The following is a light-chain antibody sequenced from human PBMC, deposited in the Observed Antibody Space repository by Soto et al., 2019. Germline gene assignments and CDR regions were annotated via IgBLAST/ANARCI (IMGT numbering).Light chain of an antibody. J-gene: IGKJ5*01. Sequence: EIVLTQSPGPLSLSPGERSTLSCMASQSVSSSYFAWYQQQPGPAPRLLIDGASSGAAGIPDRFGGRGAGTDFTLTISRLYPEDFAVYYRQHYSSSVTFGQGTRVEIK. CDR1: QSVSSSY. CDR3: QHYSSSVT. CDR2: GAS. V-gene: IGKV3-20*01.